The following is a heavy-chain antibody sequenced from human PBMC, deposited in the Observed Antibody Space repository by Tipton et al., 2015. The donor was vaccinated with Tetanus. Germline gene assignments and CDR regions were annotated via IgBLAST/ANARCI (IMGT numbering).Heavy chain of an antibody. CDR3: ARGRLLEWLLYDTYDAFDI. Sequence: LRLSCTVSGGSISSYYWSWIRQPAGKGLEWIGRIYTSGSTNYNPSLKSRVTMSVDTSKNQFSLKLSSVTAADTAVYYCARGRLLEWLLYDTYDAFDIWGQGTMVTVSS. CDR2: IYTSGST. J-gene: IGHJ3*02. CDR1: GGSISSYY. D-gene: IGHD3-3*01. V-gene: IGHV4-4*07.